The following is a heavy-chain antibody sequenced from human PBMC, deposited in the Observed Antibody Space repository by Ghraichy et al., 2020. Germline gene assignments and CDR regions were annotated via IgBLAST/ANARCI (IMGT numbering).Heavy chain of an antibody. D-gene: IGHD3-3*01. CDR3: ARRAYYDFRSCYYRVEYYYYYWMDV. CDR1: GGSISSGDYY. Sequence: SETLSLTCTVSGGSISSGDYYWSWIRQPPGKGLEWIGYIYYSGSTYYNPSLKSRVTISVATSKNQFSLKLSSVIAAATSLYYCARRAYYDFRSCYYRVEYYYYYWMDVCGQGPTLTVSS. V-gene: IGHV4-30-4*01. J-gene: IGHJ6*02. CDR2: IYYSGST.